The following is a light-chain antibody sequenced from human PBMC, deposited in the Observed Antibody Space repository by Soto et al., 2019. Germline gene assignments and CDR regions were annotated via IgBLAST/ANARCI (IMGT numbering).Light chain of an antibody. Sequence: DIQMTQSPSALSASVGDRVTITCQASQDIGNYLNWYQQKPGKAPALLIYDAYTLETGVPSRFSGSGFGTDFSFTINSLQPEDIATYYCQQYDNMPLTCGGGTKLEIK. CDR3: QQYDNMPLT. V-gene: IGKV1-33*01. J-gene: IGKJ4*01. CDR1: QDIGNY. CDR2: DAY.